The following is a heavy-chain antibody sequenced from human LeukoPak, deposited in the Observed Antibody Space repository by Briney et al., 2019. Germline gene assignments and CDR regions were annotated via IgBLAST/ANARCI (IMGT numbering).Heavy chain of an antibody. V-gene: IGHV1-69*13. CDR2: IIPIFGTA. CDR1: SYTFTNYA. J-gene: IGHJ4*02. CDR3: ARDSACGGDCYSDY. D-gene: IGHD2-21*02. Sequence: ASVKVSCKASSYTFTNYAFTWVRQAPGQGLEWMGGIIPIFGTANYAQKFQGRVTITADESTSTAYMELSSLRSEDTAVYYCARDSACGGDCYSDYWGQGTLVTVSS.